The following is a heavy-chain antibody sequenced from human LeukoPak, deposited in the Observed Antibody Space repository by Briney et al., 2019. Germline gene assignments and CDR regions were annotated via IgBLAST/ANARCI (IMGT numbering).Heavy chain of an antibody. V-gene: IGHV1-46*01. J-gene: IGHJ4*02. CDR1: GYTFTSYC. D-gene: IGHD3-10*01. CDR3: ARVPTYYYGSGSYRHFDY. CDR2: INPSGGST. Sequence: ASVKVSCKASGYTFTSYCMHWVRQAPGQGLEWMGIINPSGGSTSYAQKFQGRVTMTRDMSTSTVYMELSSLRSEDTAVYYCARVPTYYYGSGSYRHFDYWGQGTLVTVSS.